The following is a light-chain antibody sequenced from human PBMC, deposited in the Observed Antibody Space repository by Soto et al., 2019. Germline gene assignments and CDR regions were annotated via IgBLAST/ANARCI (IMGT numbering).Light chain of an antibody. J-gene: IGKJ4*01. CDR2: DAS. Sequence: EIVLTQSPGTLSLSPGERATLSCRASQSVSSYLVWYQQKPGQAPRLLIYDASNRASGIPARFSGSGSGTDFTLTISSLEPEDFAVYYCQQRSNWPRTFGGGTKVEIK. CDR3: QQRSNWPRT. CDR1: QSVSSY. V-gene: IGKV3-11*01.